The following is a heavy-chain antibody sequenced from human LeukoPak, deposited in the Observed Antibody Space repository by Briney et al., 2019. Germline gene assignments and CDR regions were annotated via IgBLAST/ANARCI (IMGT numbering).Heavy chain of an antibody. J-gene: IGHJ4*02. CDR1: GFTFSSCA. V-gene: IGHV3-23*01. Sequence: WGSLTLSCAASGFTFSSCAMNWGRLAPRPGLGLDSTISGSGGSTYSAHSVKGQFTISRDNSKNTLYLQMNSWRAEDRALYYCAKRPGWLQIGAFDYWGQGTLVTVSS. CDR2: ISGSGGST. CDR3: AKRPGWLQIGAFDY. D-gene: IGHD5-24*01.